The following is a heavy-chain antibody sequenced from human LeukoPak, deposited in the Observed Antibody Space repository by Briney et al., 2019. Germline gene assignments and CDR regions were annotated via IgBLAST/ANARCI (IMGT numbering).Heavy chain of an antibody. V-gene: IGHV3-30*18. J-gene: IGHJ6*03. Sequence: GGSLRLSCEASRFSFSSYFLHWVRQAPGKGLEWVAIISYDERSKDYADSVKGRFTISRDNSKNTLYLQMNSLRAEDTAVYYCAKEGEYASGWYSDFYYYMDVWGKGTTVTISS. CDR1: RFSFSSYF. CDR3: AKEGEYASGWYSDFYYYMDV. CDR2: ISYDERSK. D-gene: IGHD6-19*01.